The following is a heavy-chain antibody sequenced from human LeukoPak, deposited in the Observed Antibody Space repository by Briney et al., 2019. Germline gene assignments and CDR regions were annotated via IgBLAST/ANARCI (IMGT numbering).Heavy chain of an antibody. D-gene: IGHD6-19*01. CDR3: AKDPQWPGSFDY. J-gene: IGHJ4*02. Sequence: GSLRLSCAASGFTFSSYGMHWVRQAPGKGLERVAFIRYDGSNKYYADSVKGRFTISRDNSKNTLYLQMNSLRAEDTAVYYCAKDPQWPGSFDYWGQGTLVTVSS. V-gene: IGHV3-30*02. CDR1: GFTFSSYG. CDR2: IRYDGSNK.